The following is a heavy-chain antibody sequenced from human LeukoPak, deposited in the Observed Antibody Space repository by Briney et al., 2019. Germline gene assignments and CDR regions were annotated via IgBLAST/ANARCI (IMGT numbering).Heavy chain of an antibody. Sequence: PAASVKVSCKASGYTFTGYYMHWVRQAPGQGLEWMGWINPNSGGTNYAQKFQGRVTMTRDTSISTAYMELSRLRSDDTAVYYCARGRMGDFLGGYQYYFDYWGQGTLVTVSS. CDR2: INPNSGGT. D-gene: IGHD3-3*01. CDR1: GYTFTGYY. CDR3: ARGRMGDFLGGYQYYFDY. V-gene: IGHV1-2*02. J-gene: IGHJ4*02.